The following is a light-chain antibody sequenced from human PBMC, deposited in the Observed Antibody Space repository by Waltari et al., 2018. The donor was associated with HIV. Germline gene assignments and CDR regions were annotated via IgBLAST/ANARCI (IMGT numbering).Light chain of an antibody. CDR2: DKS. CDR1: RSNIASHSV. CDR3: QSFDRSLSGSI. J-gene: IGLJ2*01. Sequence: QPVLTQPPSVSGAPGQRVTISCTGNRSNIASHSVVYWYQQVPGTAPKLLLYDKSNRPSGVPDRFSGSRSGTSASLAITGLQADDEADYYCQSFDRSLSGSIFGGGTSLTVL. V-gene: IGLV1-40*01.